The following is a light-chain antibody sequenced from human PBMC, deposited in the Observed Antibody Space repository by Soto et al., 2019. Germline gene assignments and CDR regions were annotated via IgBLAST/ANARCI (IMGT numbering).Light chain of an antibody. J-gene: IGLJ2*01. CDR2: DVN. V-gene: IGLV2-14*03. CDR1: SSDVGAYNF. Sequence: QSVLTQPASVSGSPGQSSTIFCTGTSSDVGAYNFVSWYQQHPGKVPKLMIYDVNNRPSGVSNRFSGSKSGNTASLTISGLQAEDEAHYYCNSYTSSSTLVFGGGTKLTVL. CDR3: NSYTSSSTLV.